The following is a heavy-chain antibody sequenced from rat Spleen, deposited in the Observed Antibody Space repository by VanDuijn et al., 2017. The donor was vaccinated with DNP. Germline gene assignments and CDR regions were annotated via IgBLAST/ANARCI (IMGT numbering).Heavy chain of an antibody. V-gene: IGHV5-7*01. CDR3: ARQRWYYSGEGMDY. Sequence: EVQLVESGGGLVQPGGSLKLSCAASGFTFSDSYMAWVRQAATKGLEWVATISYDGRGTYYRDSVKGRFTISRDNGKSILYLQMDSLRSEDTATYYCARQRWYYSGEGMDYWGQGVMITVSS. D-gene: IGHD1-1*01. CDR1: GFTFSDSY. J-gene: IGHJ2*01. CDR2: ISYDGRGT.